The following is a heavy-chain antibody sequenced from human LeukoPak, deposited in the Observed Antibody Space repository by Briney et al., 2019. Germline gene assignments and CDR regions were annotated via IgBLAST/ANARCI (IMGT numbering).Heavy chain of an antibody. J-gene: IGHJ6*03. CDR3: ARDGSTSLWVRGYYYYMDV. D-gene: IGHD2-2*01. Sequence: GGSLRLSCAASGFSFTTYWMSWVRQAPGKGLEWVANIKQDGTEKYYVDSVKGRFTISRDNARNSLYLQMNSLRAEDTAVYYCARDGSTSLWVRGYYYYMDVWGKGTTVTVSS. V-gene: IGHV3-7*01. CDR1: GFSFTTYW. CDR2: IKQDGTEK.